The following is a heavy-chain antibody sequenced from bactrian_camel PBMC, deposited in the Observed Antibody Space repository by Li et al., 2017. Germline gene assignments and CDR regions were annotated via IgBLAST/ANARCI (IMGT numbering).Heavy chain of an antibody. CDR1: GLPFSTYD. J-gene: IGHJ6*01. CDR2: INTGGSST. CDR3: AARGPYCYTKLSVRDFTY. V-gene: IGHV3S40*01. D-gene: IGHD2*01. Sequence: VQLVESGGGLVQAGGSLRLSCAASGLPFSTYDMSWVRLGPGKGLEWVSRINTGGSSTYYADTVKGRFTISRDNAKNTLYLQMNSLKPEDTAMYYCAARGPYCYTKLSVRDFTYWGQGTQVTVS.